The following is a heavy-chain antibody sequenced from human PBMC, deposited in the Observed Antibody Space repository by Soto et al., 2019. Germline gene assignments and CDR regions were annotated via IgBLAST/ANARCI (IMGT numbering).Heavy chain of an antibody. CDR2: IIQSGET. CDR3: AKEYTSTSRGSFDY. CDR1: GFTFSTYT. V-gene: IGHV3-23*01. D-gene: IGHD1-26*01. Sequence: GGSLRLSCAASGFTFSTYTMSWVRQAPGEGLEWVSGIIQSGETFYADSVKGRFTISRDNSNNMLYLQINSLRADDTAVYYCAKEYTSTSRGSFDYWGQRALVTVSS. J-gene: IGHJ4*02.